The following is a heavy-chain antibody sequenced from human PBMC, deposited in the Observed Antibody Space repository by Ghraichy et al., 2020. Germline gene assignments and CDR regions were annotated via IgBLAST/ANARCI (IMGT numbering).Heavy chain of an antibody. CDR2: IYYSGST. Sequence: SETLSLTCTVSGGSISSGGYYWSWIRQHPGKGLEWIGYIYYSGSTYYNPSLKSRVTISVDTSKNQFSLKLSSVTAADTAVYYCARSDSSGYSDAFDIWGQGTMVTVSS. J-gene: IGHJ3*02. CDR1: GGSISSGGYY. D-gene: IGHD3-22*01. V-gene: IGHV4-31*03. CDR3: ARSDSSGYSDAFDI.